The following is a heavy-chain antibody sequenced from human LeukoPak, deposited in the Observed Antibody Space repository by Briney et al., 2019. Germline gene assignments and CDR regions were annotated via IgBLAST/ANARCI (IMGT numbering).Heavy chain of an antibody. D-gene: IGHD3-22*01. CDR1: GYTFNSYD. J-gene: IGHJ4*02. V-gene: IGHV1-8*01. Sequence: GASVKVSCKASGYTFNSYDINWVRQATGQGLEWVGWMSPHSGNKAYAQRFQGRVSLTRNTSISTAYMELSSLRSEDTAVYYCARLPYYYNSSDYALWGQGTLVTVSS. CDR3: ARLPYYYNSSDYAL. CDR2: MSPHSGNK.